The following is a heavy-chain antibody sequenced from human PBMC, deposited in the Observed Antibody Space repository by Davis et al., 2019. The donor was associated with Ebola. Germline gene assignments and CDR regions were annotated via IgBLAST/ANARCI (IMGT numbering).Heavy chain of an antibody. CDR3: ARVLSGYYYYYMDV. J-gene: IGHJ6*03. V-gene: IGHV4-34*01. CDR1: GGSFSGYY. Sequence: SQTLSLTCAVYGGSFSGYYWSWIRQPPGKGLEWIGEINHRGSTNYNPSLKSRVTISVDTSKNQFSLKLSSVTAADTAVYYCARVLSGYYYYYMDVWGKGTTVTVSS. CDR2: INHRGST. D-gene: IGHD6-19*01.